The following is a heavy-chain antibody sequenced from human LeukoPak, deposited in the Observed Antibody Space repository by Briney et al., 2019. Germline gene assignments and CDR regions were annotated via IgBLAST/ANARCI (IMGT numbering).Heavy chain of an antibody. D-gene: IGHD3-22*01. V-gene: IGHV3-23*01. CDR2: FCGSGGST. CDR3: ANLGRYYYDSSGYYSPLDY. J-gene: IGHJ4*02. Sequence: WGSPKPSCAASWFTLSRYSLSWVRQASGEGLGWVSAFCGSGGSTYYADSVKGRFTISRDNSKNTLYLQMNSLRAEDTAVYYCANLGRYYYDSSGYYSPLDYWGQGTLVTVSS. CDR1: WFTLSRYS.